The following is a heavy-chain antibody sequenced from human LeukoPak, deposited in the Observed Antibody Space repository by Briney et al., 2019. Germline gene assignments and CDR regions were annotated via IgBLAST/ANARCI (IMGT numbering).Heavy chain of an antibody. CDR1: GYTFTSYD. CDR3: ARDLGPVPIPGY. V-gene: IGHV1-8*03. Sequence: GASVKVSCKASGYTFTSYDINWVRQATGQGLEWMGWMNPNSGNTGYAQKFQGRVTITRNTSISTAYMELSRLRSDDTAVYYCARDLGPVPIPGYWGQGTLVTVSS. D-gene: IGHD3-16*01. J-gene: IGHJ4*02. CDR2: MNPNSGNT.